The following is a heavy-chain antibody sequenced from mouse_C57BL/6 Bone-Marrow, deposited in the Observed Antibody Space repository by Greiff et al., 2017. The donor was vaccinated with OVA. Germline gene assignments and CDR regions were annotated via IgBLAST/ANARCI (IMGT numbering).Heavy chain of an antibody. D-gene: IGHD2-2*01. CDR3: ARGYGYDLYYFDY. V-gene: IGHV5-4*03. J-gene: IGHJ2*01. Sequence: EVKLVESGGGLVKPGGSLKLSCAASGFTFSSYAMSWVRQTPEKRLEWVATISDGGSYTYYPDNVKGRFPISRDNAKNNLYLQMSQLKSEDTAMYYCARGYGYDLYYFDYWGQGTTLTVSS. CDR1: GFTFSSYA. CDR2: ISDGGSYT.